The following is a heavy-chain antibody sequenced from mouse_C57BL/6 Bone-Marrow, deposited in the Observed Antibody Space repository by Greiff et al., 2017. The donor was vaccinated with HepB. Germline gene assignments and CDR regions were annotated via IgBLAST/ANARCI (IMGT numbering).Heavy chain of an antibody. CDR3: DSSVVAVSYFDF. CDR1: GYTFTSYW. D-gene: IGHD1-1*01. Sequence: QVQLQQPGAELVKPGASVKLSCKASGYTFTSYWMHWVKQRPGQGLEWIGMIHPNSGSTNYNEKFKSKATLTVDKSSSTAYMQLSSLTSEDSAVYYCDSSVVAVSYFDFWGRGTSLTVSS. J-gene: IGHJ2*03. CDR2: IHPNSGST. V-gene: IGHV1-64*01.